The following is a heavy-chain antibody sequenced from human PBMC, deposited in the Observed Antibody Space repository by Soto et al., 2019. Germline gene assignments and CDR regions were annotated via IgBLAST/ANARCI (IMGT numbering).Heavy chain of an antibody. J-gene: IGHJ4*01. Sequence: GESLNISCNGSAYTFTNYYIGWVLQMPGEGLEWMGIIYPGDSETTYSPSFQGQVTFSVDKSLNIAYLQWSSLKASDTGIYYCSITRHYHGAAFDSWGHGTLVTVSS. CDR2: IYPGDSET. CDR1: AYTFTNYY. CDR3: SITRHYHGAAFDS. D-gene: IGHD3-10*01. V-gene: IGHV5-51*01.